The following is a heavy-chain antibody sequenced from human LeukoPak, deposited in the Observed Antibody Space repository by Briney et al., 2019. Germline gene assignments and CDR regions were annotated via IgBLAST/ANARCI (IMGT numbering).Heavy chain of an antibody. CDR2: LDESGRP. J-gene: IGHJ6*03. V-gene: IGHV4-39*07. CDR3: ARDLGGYPFFMDV. CDR1: GGSTRSGRHH. Sequence: PSETLSLTCSVTGGSTRSGRHHWAWVRQPPGKGLEFIGSLDESGRPYYNAPLKSRVTISEDSSGKQFSLNLSSVTAADTAVYYCARDLGGYPFFMDVWGRGTTVIVSS. D-gene: IGHD2-15*01.